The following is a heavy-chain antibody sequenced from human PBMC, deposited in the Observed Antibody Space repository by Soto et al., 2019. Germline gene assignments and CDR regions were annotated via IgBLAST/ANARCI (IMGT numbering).Heavy chain of an antibody. CDR1: GYTFTSYA. J-gene: IGHJ6*03. CDR2: INAGNGNT. Sequence: GASVKVSCKASGYTFTSYAMHWVRQAPGQRLEWMGWINAGNGNTKYSQKFQGRVTMTRNTSINTAYMELSSLRSEDTAVYYCAREDIVVVPAAMDYYYYMDVWGKGTTVTVSS. D-gene: IGHD2-2*01. V-gene: IGHV1-3*01. CDR3: AREDIVVVPAAMDYYYYMDV.